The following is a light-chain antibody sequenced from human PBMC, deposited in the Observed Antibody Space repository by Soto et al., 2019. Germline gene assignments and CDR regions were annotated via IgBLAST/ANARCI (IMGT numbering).Light chain of an antibody. Sequence: MTQSLSTLSASVGDSVTLSCRASQSVSDRVVWYQQKSGQPPRLLIYGASTRATGIPDRFSGGGSGTEFTLTIRSLQSEDFAVYYCQQYNNWPITFGQGTRLEIK. J-gene: IGKJ5*01. CDR1: QSVSDR. CDR3: QQYNNWPIT. V-gene: IGKV3-15*01. CDR2: GAS.